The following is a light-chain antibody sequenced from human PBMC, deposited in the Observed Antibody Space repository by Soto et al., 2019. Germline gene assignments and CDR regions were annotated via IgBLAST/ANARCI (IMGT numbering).Light chain of an antibody. CDR1: QSVSSSY. CDR2: GAS. J-gene: IGKJ4*01. V-gene: IGKV3-20*01. Sequence: EIVLTQSPGTLSLSPGERATLSCRASQSVSSSYLAWYQQKPGQAPRLLIYGASTRATGIPDRFSGSGSATDFALTISRLEPEDFAVYYCQQYGTPVQLTFGGRTKVNI. CDR3: QQYGTPVQLT.